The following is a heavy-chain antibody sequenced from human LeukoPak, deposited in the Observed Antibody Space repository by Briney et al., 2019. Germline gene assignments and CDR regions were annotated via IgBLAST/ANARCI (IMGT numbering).Heavy chain of an antibody. CDR1: GGSISGYS. CDR2: ISYSGST. J-gene: IGHJ5*02. Sequence: LETLSLTCAVSGGSISGYSWSWVRQPPGKGLEWVGYISYSGSTNYNPSLKSRVTISVDTSKNEFSLKLSSVTAADTAVYYCARCSDTKIFGVTLNWFDPWGQGTLVTVSS. D-gene: IGHD3-3*01. V-gene: IGHV4-59*01. CDR3: ARCSDTKIFGVTLNWFDP.